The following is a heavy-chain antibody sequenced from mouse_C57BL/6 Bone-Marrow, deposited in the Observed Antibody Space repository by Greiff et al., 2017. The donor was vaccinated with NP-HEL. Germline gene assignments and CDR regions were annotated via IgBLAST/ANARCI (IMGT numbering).Heavy chain of an antibody. D-gene: IGHD2-3*01. CDR3: AREMLLPAMDY. V-gene: IGHV5-4*01. J-gene: IGHJ4*01. Sequence: DVKLVESGGGLVKPGGSLKLSCAASGFTFSSYAMSWVRQTPEKRLEWVATISDGGSYTYYPDNVKGRFTISRDNAKNNLYLQMSHLKSEDTAMYYCAREMLLPAMDYWGQGTSVTVSS. CDR1: GFTFSSYA. CDR2: ISDGGSYT.